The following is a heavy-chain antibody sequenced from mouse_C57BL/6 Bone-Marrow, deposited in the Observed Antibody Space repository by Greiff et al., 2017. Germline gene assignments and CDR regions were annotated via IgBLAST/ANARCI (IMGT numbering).Heavy chain of an antibody. D-gene: IGHD2-10*02. CDR2: INPNYGTT. V-gene: IGHV1-39*01. CDR1: GYSFTDYN. CDR3: AKYGNYEAMDY. Sequence: VHVKQSGPELVKPGASVKISCKASGYSFTDYNMNWVKQSNGKSLEWIGVINPNYGTTSYNQKFKGKATLTVDQSSSTAYMQLNSLTSEDSAVYYCAKYGNYEAMDYWGQGTSVTVSS. J-gene: IGHJ4*01.